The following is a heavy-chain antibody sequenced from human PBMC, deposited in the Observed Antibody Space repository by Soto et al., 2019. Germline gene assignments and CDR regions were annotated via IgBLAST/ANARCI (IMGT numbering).Heavy chain of an antibody. CDR1: GFAFSTYA. Sequence: EVQLLESGGGLVQPGGSLRLCCAASGFAFSTYAMTGVRQAPGQGLEWVSSVSFSGGTTYYADSVEGRFTISRDNSKNTLYLQMTSLRAEDTAVYFCVKEWAGDAFDIWGQGTMVAVSS. D-gene: IGHD6-19*01. J-gene: IGHJ3*02. V-gene: IGHV3-23*01. CDR3: VKEWAGDAFDI. CDR2: VSFSGGTT.